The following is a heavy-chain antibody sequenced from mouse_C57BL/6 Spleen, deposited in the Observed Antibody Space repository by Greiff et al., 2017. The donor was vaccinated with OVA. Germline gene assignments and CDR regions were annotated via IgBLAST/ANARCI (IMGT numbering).Heavy chain of an antibody. Sequence: VQLQQSGAELVRPGASVKLSCKASGYTFTDYYINWVKQRPGQGLEWIARIYPGSGNTYYNEKFKGKATLTAEKSSSTAYMQLSSLTSEDSAVYFCARERNYYSNFMDYWGQGTSVTVSS. CDR1: GYTFTDYY. CDR2: IYPGSGNT. CDR3: ARERNYYSNFMDY. J-gene: IGHJ4*01. V-gene: IGHV1-76*01. D-gene: IGHD2-5*01.